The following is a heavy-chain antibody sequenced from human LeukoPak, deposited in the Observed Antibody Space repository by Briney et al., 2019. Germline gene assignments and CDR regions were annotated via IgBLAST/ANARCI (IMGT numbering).Heavy chain of an antibody. V-gene: IGHV3-21*01. Sequence: GGSLRLSCAASGFTFSSYSMNWVRQAPGKGLEWVSSISSSSSYIYYADSVKGRFTISRDNAKNSLYLQMNSLRAEDTAVYYCASLVGATRGSAFDIWGQGTMVTVSS. CDR2: ISSSSSYI. CDR1: GFTFSSYS. J-gene: IGHJ3*02. D-gene: IGHD1-26*01. CDR3: ASLVGATRGSAFDI.